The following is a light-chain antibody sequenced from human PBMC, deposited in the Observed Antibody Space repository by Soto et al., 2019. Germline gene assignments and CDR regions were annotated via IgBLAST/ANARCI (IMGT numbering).Light chain of an antibody. V-gene: IGKV1-5*01. CDR2: DAS. J-gene: IGKJ1*01. CDR3: QQTRT. CDR1: QSISSW. Sequence: DIQMTQSPSTLSASVGDRVTITCRASQSISSWLAWYQQKPGKAPKLLIYDASSLESGVPSRFSGSGSGTEVTLTISSLQADAFATYYCQQTRTFGQGTKVEIK.